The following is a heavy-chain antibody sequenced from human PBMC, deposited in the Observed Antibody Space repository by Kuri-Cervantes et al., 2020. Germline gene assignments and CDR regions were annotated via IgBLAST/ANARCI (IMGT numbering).Heavy chain of an antibody. CDR3: ARMGQEDGYNLGAFDI. V-gene: IGHV3-23*01. CDR1: GFTFSNYA. Sequence: GESLKISCAASGFTFSNYAMSWVRQAPGKGLEWVSTISGSGGSTYYADSVRGRFTISRDKSKNTLYLQMNSLRAEDTAVYYCARMGQEDGYNLGAFDIWGQGTMVTVSS. CDR2: ISGSGGST. D-gene: IGHD5-24*01. J-gene: IGHJ3*02.